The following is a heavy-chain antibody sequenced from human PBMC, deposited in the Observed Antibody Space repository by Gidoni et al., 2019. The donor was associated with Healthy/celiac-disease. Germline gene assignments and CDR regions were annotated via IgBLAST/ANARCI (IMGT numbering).Heavy chain of an antibody. J-gene: IGHJ6*03. CDR1: SYA. V-gene: IGHV3-30-3*01. CDR3: ARDRVPYYYYYYMDV. Sequence: SYAMHWVRQAPGKGLEWVAVISYDGSNKYYADSVKGRFTISRDNSKNTLYLQMNSLRAEDTAVYYCARDRVPYYYYYYMDVWGKGTTVTVSS. CDR2: ISYDGSNK.